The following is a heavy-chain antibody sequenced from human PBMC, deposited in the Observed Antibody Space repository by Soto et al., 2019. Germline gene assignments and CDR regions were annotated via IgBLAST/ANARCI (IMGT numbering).Heavy chain of an antibody. CDR3: GRSLRRTYYDYIWGSYRPDDAFDI. CDR2: INHSGST. D-gene: IGHD3-16*02. Sequence: PSETLSLTCAVYGGSFSGYYWSWIRQPPGKGLEWIGEINHSGSTNYNPSLKSRVTISVDTSKNQFSLKLSSVTAADTAVYYCGRSLRRTYYDYIWGSYRPDDAFDIWGQGTMVTVSS. V-gene: IGHV4-34*01. CDR1: GGSFSGYY. J-gene: IGHJ3*02.